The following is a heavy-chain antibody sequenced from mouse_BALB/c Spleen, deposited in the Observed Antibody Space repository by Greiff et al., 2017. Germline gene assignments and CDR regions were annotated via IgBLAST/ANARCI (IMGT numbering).Heavy chain of an antibody. V-gene: IGHV5-4*02. D-gene: IGHD2-14*01. CDR3: ARERGTGGFAY. Sequence: DVMLVESGGGLVKPGGSLKLSCAASGFTFSDYYMYWVRQTPEKRLEWVATISDGGSYTYYPDSVTGRFTISRDNAKNNLYLQMSSLKSEDTAMYYCARERGTGGFAYWGQGTLVTVSA. CDR2: ISDGGSYT. J-gene: IGHJ3*01. CDR1: GFTFSDYY.